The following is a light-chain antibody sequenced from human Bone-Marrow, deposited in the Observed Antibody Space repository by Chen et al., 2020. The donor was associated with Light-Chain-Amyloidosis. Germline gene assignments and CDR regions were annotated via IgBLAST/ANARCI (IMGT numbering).Light chain of an antibody. CDR2: DDR. CDR3: QVWDSSSDHVV. V-gene: IGLV3-21*02. Sequence: SYVLNQPPSVSVAPGQTARITCGGNNIGSKSVHVYQQKPGQAPILVVYDDRDRPSGIPGRFSGSSFGKTATLTVSRVEAGDESDYYCQVWDSSSDHVVFGGGTKLTVL. CDR1: NIGSKS. J-gene: IGLJ2*01.